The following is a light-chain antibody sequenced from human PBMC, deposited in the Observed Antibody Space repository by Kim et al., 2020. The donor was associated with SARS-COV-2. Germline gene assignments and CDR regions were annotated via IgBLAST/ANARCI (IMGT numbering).Light chain of an antibody. CDR1: SSDVGGYSY. V-gene: IGLV2-14*01. Sequence: ALTQPASVSWSPGQSITISCNGTSSDVGGYSYVSWYQQDPGKAPRLMIYDVSKRPSGVSNRFSGSKSGNTASLTISGLQVEDEGDYFCSSYTSSSTLVFGGGTQLTVL. J-gene: IGLJ3*02. CDR2: DVS. CDR3: SSYTSSSTLV.